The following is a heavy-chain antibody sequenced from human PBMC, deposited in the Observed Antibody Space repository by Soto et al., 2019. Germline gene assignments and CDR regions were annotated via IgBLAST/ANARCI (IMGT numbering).Heavy chain of an antibody. V-gene: IGHV1-3*01. D-gene: IGHD3-10*01. CDR3: ARDHGWFGEFSWFDP. J-gene: IGHJ5*02. CDR1: GYTFTSYA. CDR2: INAGNGNT. Sequence: ASVKVSCKASGYTFTSYAMHWVRQAPGQRLEWMGWINAGNGNTKYSQKFQGRVTITRDTSASTAYMELSSLRSEDTAVYYCARDHGWFGEFSWFDPWGQGTLVTVSS.